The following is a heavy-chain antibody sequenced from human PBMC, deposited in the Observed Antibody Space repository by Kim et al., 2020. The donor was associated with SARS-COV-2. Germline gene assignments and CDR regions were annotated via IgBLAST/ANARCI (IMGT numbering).Heavy chain of an antibody. Sequence: ASVKVSCKASGYTFTGYYIHWVRQAPGQGLEWMGWINPNSGGTNYAQKFQGRVTMTRDTSISTAYMELTRLRSDDTAVYYCARDNWGSPCWGQGALVTFSS. CDR2: INPNSGGT. CDR1: GYTFTGYY. J-gene: IGHJ4*02. D-gene: IGHD7-27*01. CDR3: ARDNWGSPC. V-gene: IGHV1-2*02.